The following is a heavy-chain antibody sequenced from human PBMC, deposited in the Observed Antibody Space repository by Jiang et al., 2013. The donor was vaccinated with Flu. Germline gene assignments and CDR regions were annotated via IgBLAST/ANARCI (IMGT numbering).Heavy chain of an antibody. D-gene: IGHD3-3*02. J-gene: IGHJ5*02. CDR1: AYTSSSHW. CDR2: IDPTDSYT. Sequence: SLRISCKDSAYTSSSHWITWVRQMPGKGLEWMGSIDPTDSYTKYNPSFQGHVIISADTSASSVYLQWSSLRTSDTATYYCARISSEGDWFDPWGQGTPVTVSS. V-gene: IGHV5-10-1*01. CDR3: ARISSEGDWFDP.